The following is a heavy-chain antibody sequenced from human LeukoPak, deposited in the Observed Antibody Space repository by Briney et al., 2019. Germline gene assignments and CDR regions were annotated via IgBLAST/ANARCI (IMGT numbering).Heavy chain of an antibody. V-gene: IGHV4-34*01. D-gene: IGHD2-2*01. CDR2: INHSGST. CDR3: ARGGRVVVPAAPDY. CDR1: GGSFSGYY. Sequence: PSETLSLTCAVYGGSFSGYYWSWIRQPPGKGLEWIGEINHSGSTNYNPSLKSRVTISVDTSKNQFSLKLSSVTAADTAVYYCARGGRVVVPAAPDYWGQGTLVTVSS. J-gene: IGHJ4*02.